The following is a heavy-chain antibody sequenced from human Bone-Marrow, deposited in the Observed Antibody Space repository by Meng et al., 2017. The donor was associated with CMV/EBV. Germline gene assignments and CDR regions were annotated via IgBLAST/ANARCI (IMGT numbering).Heavy chain of an antibody. Sequence: ASVKVSCKASGYTFTSYGISWVRQAPGQGLEWMGWISAYNGNTNYAQKLQGRVTMTTDTSTSTAYMELRSLRSDDTAVYYCARVQTDIVVVPAAIGGDYYYGMDFWGQGTTVTVSS. D-gene: IGHD2-2*02. CDR1: GYTFTSYG. J-gene: IGHJ6*02. CDR2: ISAYNGNT. V-gene: IGHV1-18*01. CDR3: ARVQTDIVVVPAAIGGDYYYGMDF.